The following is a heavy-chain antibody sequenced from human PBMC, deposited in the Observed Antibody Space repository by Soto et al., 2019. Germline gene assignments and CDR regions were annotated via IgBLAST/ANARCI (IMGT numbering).Heavy chain of an antibody. CDR3: XXXXGXXXXXXXXXXXXXXDV. J-gene: IGHJ6*02. CDR1: GFTFSSYS. CDR2: XSSSSSYI. V-gene: IGHV3-21*01. Sequence: EVQLVESGGGLVKPGGSLRLSCAASGFTFSSYSMNWVRQAPXXXXXXXXXXSSSSSYIYYADSVKGRFTISRDNAKNSLYLQMNSLXAEDXXVYXXXXXXGXXXXXXXXXXXXXXDVWGQGTTVTVSS.